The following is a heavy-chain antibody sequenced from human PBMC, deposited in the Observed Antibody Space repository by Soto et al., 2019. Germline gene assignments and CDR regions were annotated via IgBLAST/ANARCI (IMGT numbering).Heavy chain of an antibody. CDR3: VRLIGNSWLVF. CDR2: TYYRSKWYN. V-gene: IGHV6-1*01. D-gene: IGHD3-22*01. J-gene: IGHJ4*02. CDR1: GDSVSSSSVT. Sequence: PSQTLSLTCAISGDSVSSSSVTWNWIRQSPSRGLEWLGRTYYRSKWYNDYAESVKSRITINPDTSKNQFSLHLNSVTPEDAAVYYCVRLIGNSWLVFWGQGPLVTVSS.